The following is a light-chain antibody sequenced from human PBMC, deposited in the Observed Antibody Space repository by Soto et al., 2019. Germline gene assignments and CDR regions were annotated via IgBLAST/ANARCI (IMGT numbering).Light chain of an antibody. Sequence: DIQMTQSPSSLSASVGDRVTITYRASQGITNYLAWYQQQPGKVPKLLMYAASTLQSGVPSRFSGSGSGTDFTLTISSLQPEDVATYYCQRYNSVPPVTFGPGTKVNL. V-gene: IGKV1-27*01. CDR2: AAS. J-gene: IGKJ3*01. CDR1: QGITNY. CDR3: QRYNSVPPVT.